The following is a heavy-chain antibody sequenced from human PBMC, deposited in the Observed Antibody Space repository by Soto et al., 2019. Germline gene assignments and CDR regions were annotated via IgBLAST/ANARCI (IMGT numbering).Heavy chain of an antibody. CDR2: ISGGGDRT. CDR3: AKASRGPLSSRSSDANHFDS. Sequence: GGSLRLSCAASGFSFISDAMNWVLQAPGKGLEWVSIISGGGDRTYYADSVKGRFTISRDNSKNTLYLQMSSLRAEDTAVYHCAKASRGPLSSRSSDANHFDSWGQGTLVTVSS. V-gene: IGHV3-23*01. D-gene: IGHD6-13*01. CDR1: GFSFISDA. J-gene: IGHJ4*02.